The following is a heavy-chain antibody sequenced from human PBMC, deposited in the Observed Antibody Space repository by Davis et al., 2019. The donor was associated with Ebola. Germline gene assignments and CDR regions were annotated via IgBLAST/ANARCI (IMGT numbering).Heavy chain of an antibody. CDR2: ISYDGSNK. V-gene: IGHV3-30*01. CDR3: ARGGTDGWDFDD. J-gene: IGHJ4*02. CDR1: GFTFSSYA. Sequence: GESLKISCAASGFTFSSYAMHWVRQAPGKGLEWVAVISYDGSNKYYADSVKGRFTISRDNSKNTLYLQMNSLRAEDTAVYYCARGGTDGWDFDDWGQGTLVTVSS. D-gene: IGHD1-26*01.